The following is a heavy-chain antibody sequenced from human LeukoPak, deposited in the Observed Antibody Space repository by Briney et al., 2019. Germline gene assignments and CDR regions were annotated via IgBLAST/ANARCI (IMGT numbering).Heavy chain of an antibody. CDR3: AKPLYGDYYLFDY. J-gene: IGHJ4*02. CDR1: GFTFSSYA. CDR2: ISGSGGST. D-gene: IGHD4-17*01. V-gene: IGHV3-23*01. Sequence: GGSLILSCAASGFTFSSYAMSWVRQAPGKGLEWVSAISGSGGSTYYADSVKGRFTISRDNSKNTLYLQMNSLRAEDTAVYYCAKPLYGDYYLFDYWGQGTLVTVSS.